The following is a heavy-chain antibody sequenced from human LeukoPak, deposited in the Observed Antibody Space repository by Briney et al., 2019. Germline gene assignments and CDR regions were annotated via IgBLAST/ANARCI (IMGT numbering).Heavy chain of an antibody. Sequence: SETLSLTCTVSGGSISSYYWSWIRQPAGKGLEWIGRIYTSGSTNYNPSLKSRVTMSVDTSKNQFSLKLSSVTAADTAVYYCARDKGYCSSTSCYSGGYYYYYGMDVWGQGTTVTVSS. CDR2: IYTSGST. V-gene: IGHV4-4*07. J-gene: IGHJ6*02. CDR3: ARDKGYCSSTSCYSGGYYYYYGMDV. D-gene: IGHD2-2*01. CDR1: GGSISSYY.